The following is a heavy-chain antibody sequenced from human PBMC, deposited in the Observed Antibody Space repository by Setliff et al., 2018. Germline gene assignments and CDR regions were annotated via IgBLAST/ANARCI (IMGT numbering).Heavy chain of an antibody. D-gene: IGHD3-16*01. Sequence: SETLSLTCTVSGGSISSYYWSWIRQPAGKGLEWIGHIYIGGSTNYNPSLKSRVTISVDTSKNQFSLKLSSVTAADTAVYYCASMTKYWYFDLWGRGTLVTISS. J-gene: IGHJ2*01. CDR3: ASMTKYWYFDL. V-gene: IGHV4-4*07. CDR1: GGSISSYY. CDR2: IYIGGST.